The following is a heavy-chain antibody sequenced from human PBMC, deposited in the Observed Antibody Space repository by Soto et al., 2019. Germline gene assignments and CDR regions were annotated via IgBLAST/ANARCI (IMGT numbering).Heavy chain of an antibody. Sequence: QITLEESGPTRVKPTQTLTLTCTFSGFSLKTSGVGVGWVRQSPGKALERLALIYWDDDKRYSPSLRSRLTITQDTSGNQVVLTMTNMDPVDTATYYCAHRAGFQGNWDGGYFDFWGQGALVTVSS. CDR1: GFSLKTSGVG. CDR2: IYWDDDK. V-gene: IGHV2-5*02. CDR3: AHRAGFQGNWDGGYFDF. D-gene: IGHD1-1*01. J-gene: IGHJ4*02.